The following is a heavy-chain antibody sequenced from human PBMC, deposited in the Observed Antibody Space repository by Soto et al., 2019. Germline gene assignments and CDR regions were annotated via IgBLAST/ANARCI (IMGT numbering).Heavy chain of an antibody. CDR2: IYYSGST. CDR1: GGSISSYY. Sequence: SETLSLTCTVSGGSISSYYWSWIRQPPGKGLEWIGYIYYSGSTNYNPSLKSRVTISVDTSKNQFYLKLSSVTAADTAVYYCARDHRKNVVVVPAAYYYYYMDVWGKGTTVTVSS. J-gene: IGHJ6*03. CDR3: ARDHRKNVVVVPAAYYYYYMDV. V-gene: IGHV4-59*08. D-gene: IGHD2-2*01.